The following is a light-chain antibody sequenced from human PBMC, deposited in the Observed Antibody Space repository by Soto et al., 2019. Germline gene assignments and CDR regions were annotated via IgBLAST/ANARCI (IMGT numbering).Light chain of an antibody. Sequence: DIQMTQSPSTLSAPVGDRVTITCRASQSISSWLAWYQQKPGKAPKLLIYDASSLESGVPSRFSGSGSGTEFTLTISSLQPDDFATYYCQQYNSYSALTFGGGTKVDIK. CDR2: DAS. V-gene: IGKV1-5*01. CDR3: QQYNSYSALT. J-gene: IGKJ4*01. CDR1: QSISSW.